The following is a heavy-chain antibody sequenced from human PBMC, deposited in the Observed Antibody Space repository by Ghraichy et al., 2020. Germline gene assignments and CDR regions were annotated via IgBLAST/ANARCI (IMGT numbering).Heavy chain of an antibody. D-gene: IGHD6-19*01. CDR2: IKQDGSDK. CDR3: GREVAMESSFDY. CDR1: GFTFNNYW. J-gene: IGHJ4*02. V-gene: IGHV3-7*01. Sequence: GEALNISCAASGFTFNNYWMTWVRQAPGKGLEWVANIKQDGSDKSYVDSVTGRFTISRDNAKKALYLQMNSLRAEDTAVYYCGREVAMESSFDYWGKGTLVTVSS.